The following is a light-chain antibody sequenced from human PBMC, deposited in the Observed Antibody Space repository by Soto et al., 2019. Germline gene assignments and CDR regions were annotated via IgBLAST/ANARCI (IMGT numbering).Light chain of an antibody. Sequence: EIVLTQSPATLSLSPGERATLSCRASQSVSSYLAWYQQKPGQAPRLLIYDASNRATGIPARFSGSGSGTDFTFTISSLEPEDFAVYYCQQRSNLFGGGTKVDIK. CDR2: DAS. J-gene: IGKJ4*01. CDR1: QSVSSY. CDR3: QQRSNL. V-gene: IGKV3-11*01.